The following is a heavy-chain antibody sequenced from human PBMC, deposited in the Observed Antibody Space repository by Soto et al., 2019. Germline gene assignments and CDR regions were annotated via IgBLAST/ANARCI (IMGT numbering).Heavy chain of an antibody. D-gene: IGHD5-18*01. CDR1: GFTFGSYG. J-gene: IGHJ4*02. CDR2: ISNDGTNK. CDR3: AKGAHDTPMDFILGY. Sequence: QLQLVESGGGAVQPGRSLRLSCAASGFTFGSYGMHWVRQAPGKGLEWVAVISNDGTNKYYEDSVKGRFTISRDNSKNTLYLQMDSRRVEDTAVYYCAKGAHDTPMDFILGYWGQGTLVTVTS. V-gene: IGHV3-30*18.